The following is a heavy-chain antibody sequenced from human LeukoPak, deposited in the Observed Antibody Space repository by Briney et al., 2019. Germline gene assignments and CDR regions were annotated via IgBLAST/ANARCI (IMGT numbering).Heavy chain of an antibody. Sequence: GGSLRLSCAASGFTFSSYGMHWVRQAPGKGLEWVAFIRYDGSNKYYADSVKGRFTISRDNSKNTLYLQMNSLRAEDTAVYYCAKDRAYYDFWSGYDYFDYWGQGTLVTVSS. J-gene: IGHJ4*02. D-gene: IGHD3-3*01. CDR1: GFTFSSYG. CDR2: IRYDGSNK. V-gene: IGHV3-30*02. CDR3: AKDRAYYDFWSGYDYFDY.